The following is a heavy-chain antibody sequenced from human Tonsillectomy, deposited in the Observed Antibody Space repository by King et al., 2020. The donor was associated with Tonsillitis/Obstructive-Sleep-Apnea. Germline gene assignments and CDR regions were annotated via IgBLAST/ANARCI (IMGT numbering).Heavy chain of an antibody. CDR2: IGRGNTI. Sequence: VQLQESGGGLVRPGGSLRLSCAASGFTFSDFYMSWIRQAPGKGLEWVSYIGRGNTIYYADSVRGRFTISRDNAKNSLYLQLNSLRAEDTAVYYCAGGYSSSWSSRYYYYMDVWGKGTTVTVSS. CDR1: GFTFSDFY. CDR3: AGGYSSSWSSRYYYYMDV. D-gene: IGHD6-13*01. V-gene: IGHV3-11*01. J-gene: IGHJ6*03.